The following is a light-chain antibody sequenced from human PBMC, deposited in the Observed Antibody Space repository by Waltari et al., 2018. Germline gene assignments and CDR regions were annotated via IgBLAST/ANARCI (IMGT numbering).Light chain of an antibody. CDR2: VNSDGSH. V-gene: IGLV4-69*01. CDR3: ETGGHGTWV. Sequence: QLVLTQSPSASASLGASVKPTCTLSSGHSSTLIAWLQQQPGKGPRYLMKVNSDGSHRKGDEIPDRFSGSSSGAERYLTISSLQSEDEADYYCETGGHGTWVFGGGTKLTVL. CDR1: SGHSSTL. J-gene: IGLJ3*02.